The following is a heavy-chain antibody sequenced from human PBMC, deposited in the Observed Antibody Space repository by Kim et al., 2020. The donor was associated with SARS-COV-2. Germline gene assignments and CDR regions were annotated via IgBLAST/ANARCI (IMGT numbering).Heavy chain of an antibody. Sequence: NANSGGTTYAQKFQGRVTMTRDTSNSTAYLELTSLTSDDTALYYCTREDYWGQGSLVTVSS. J-gene: IGHJ4*02. CDR3: TREDY. V-gene: IGHV1-2*02. CDR2: NANSGGT.